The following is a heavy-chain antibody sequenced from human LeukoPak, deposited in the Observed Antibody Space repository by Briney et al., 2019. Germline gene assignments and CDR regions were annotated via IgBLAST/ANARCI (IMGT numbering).Heavy chain of an antibody. CDR2: IRSKAYGETA. Sequence: GGSLRLSCTASGFTFGDYAMSWIRQALGKGLEWVGFIRSKAYGETADYAASVKGRFTISRDDSKAIAYLQMNSLKTEDTAVYHCTRDRGAYNLYDYWGQGTLVTVSS. CDR3: TRDRGAYNLYDY. D-gene: IGHD1-1*01. CDR1: GFTFGDYA. J-gene: IGHJ4*02. V-gene: IGHV3-49*03.